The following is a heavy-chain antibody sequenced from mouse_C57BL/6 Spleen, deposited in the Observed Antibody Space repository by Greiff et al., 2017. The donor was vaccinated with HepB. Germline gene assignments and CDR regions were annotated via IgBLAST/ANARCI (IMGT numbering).Heavy chain of an antibody. Sequence: QVQLQQSGAELVRPGTSVKVSCKASGYAFTNYLIEWVKQRPGQGLEWIGVINPGSGGTNYNEKFKGKATLTADKSSSTAYMQLSSLTSEDSAVYFCARGGNYYDYYFDYWGQGTTLTVSS. V-gene: IGHV1-54*01. J-gene: IGHJ2*01. CDR1: GYAFTNYL. D-gene: IGHD1-1*01. CDR2: INPGSGGT. CDR3: ARGGNYYDYYFDY.